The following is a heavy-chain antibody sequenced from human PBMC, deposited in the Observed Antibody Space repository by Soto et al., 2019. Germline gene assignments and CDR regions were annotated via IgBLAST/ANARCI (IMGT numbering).Heavy chain of an antibody. J-gene: IGHJ6*02. CDR2: IIPIFGTA. Sequence: QVQLVQSGAEVKKPGSSVKVSCKASGGTFSSYAISWVRQARGQGLEWMGGIIPIFGTAHYAQKFKGRVTITADESTTPAYMELSSQRSEDTSGYYCATRQQQNYYGMDVWGQGTTVSVSS. CDR3: ATRQQQNYYGMDV. CDR1: GGTFSSYA. V-gene: IGHV1-69*01. D-gene: IGHD6-13*01.